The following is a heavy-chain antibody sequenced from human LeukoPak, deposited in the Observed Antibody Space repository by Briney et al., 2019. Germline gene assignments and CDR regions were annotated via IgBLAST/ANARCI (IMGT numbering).Heavy chain of an antibody. Sequence: ASVKVSCEASGYTFTNYTMNWVRQAPGQGLEWMGWINTNTGNPTYAQGFTGRFVFTLDTSVSTAYLQISSLKAEDTAVYYCARPKLRWSAYYYMDVWGKGTTVTVSS. J-gene: IGHJ6*03. D-gene: IGHD4-23*01. CDR1: GYTFTNYT. CDR3: ARPKLRWSAYYYMDV. V-gene: IGHV7-4-1*02. CDR2: INTNTGNP.